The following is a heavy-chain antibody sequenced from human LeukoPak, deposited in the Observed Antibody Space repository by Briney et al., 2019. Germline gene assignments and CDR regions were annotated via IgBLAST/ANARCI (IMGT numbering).Heavy chain of an antibody. J-gene: IGHJ4*02. V-gene: IGHV4-39*07. CDR1: GGSISSYY. CDR2: IYSSGRA. CDR3: ARGDYVEGATAY. Sequence: SETLSLTCTVSGGSISSYYWGWIRQTPEKGLEWIGSIYSSGRAYYNPSLKSRVTMSLDKSSNQFSLRLISATVADTAVYYCARGDYVEGATAYWGQGILVAVSS. D-gene: IGHD1-26*01.